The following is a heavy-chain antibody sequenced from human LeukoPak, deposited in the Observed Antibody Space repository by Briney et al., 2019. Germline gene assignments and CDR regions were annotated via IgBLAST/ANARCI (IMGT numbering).Heavy chain of an antibody. J-gene: IGHJ5*02. CDR1: GDSINTYY. CDR2: IYYTGGT. CDR3: AREIHYGADRWFDP. Sequence: PSETLSLTCTVSGDSINTYYWSWIRQPPGKGLEWIGYIYYTGGTNYNPSLRSRVAMSVDTSNNSFSLKLKSVIAADTAVYHCAREIHYGADRWFDPWGQGILVTVSS. V-gene: IGHV4-59*01. D-gene: IGHD4/OR15-4a*01.